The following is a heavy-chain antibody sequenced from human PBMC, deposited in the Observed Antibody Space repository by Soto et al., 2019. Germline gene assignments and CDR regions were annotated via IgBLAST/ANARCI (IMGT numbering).Heavy chain of an antibody. CDR3: ARTHLRDTSGYRQFDL. Sequence: EVQLVESGGGLVQPGGSLRLSCAASGFTLSNYWMAWVRQAPGKGLEWVANINQDGSEEHYVDSAKGRFTISRDNAKSSLYLQMNSLSAEDPAMFYCARTHLRDTSGYRQFDLWGRGTLVAVSS. J-gene: IGHJ2*01. CDR2: INQDGSEE. V-gene: IGHV3-7*05. CDR1: GFTLSNYW. D-gene: IGHD3-22*01.